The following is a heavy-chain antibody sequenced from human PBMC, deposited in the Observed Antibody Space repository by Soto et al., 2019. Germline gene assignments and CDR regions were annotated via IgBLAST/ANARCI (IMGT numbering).Heavy chain of an antibody. J-gene: IGHJ4*02. CDR1: GFTFSSYA. V-gene: IGHV3-30-3*01. CDR3: ASLPRDYYDSSLDY. CDR2: ISYDGSNK. D-gene: IGHD3-22*01. Sequence: SLRLSCAASGFTFSSYAMHWVRQAPGKGLEWVAVISYDGSNKYYADSVKGRFTISRDNSKNTLYLQMNSLRAEDTAVYYCASLPRDYYDSSLDYWGQGTLVTVS.